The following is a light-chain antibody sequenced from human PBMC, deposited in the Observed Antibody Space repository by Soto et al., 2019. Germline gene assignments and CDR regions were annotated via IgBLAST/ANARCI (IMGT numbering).Light chain of an antibody. CDR1: QSVGSN. J-gene: IGKJ4*01. CDR3: QQYYRWPLT. CDR2: GAS. V-gene: IGKV3-15*01. Sequence: EIVMTQSPATLSVSPGERATLSCRASQSVGSNLAWYQQKPGQAPRLLIYGASTRATGIPARFSGSGSGTEFTLPIISLQSEYFAVYYCQQYYRWPLTFGGGTKVEIK.